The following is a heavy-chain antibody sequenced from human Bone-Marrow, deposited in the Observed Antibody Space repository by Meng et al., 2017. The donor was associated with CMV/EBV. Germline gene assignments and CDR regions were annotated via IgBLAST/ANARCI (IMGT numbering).Heavy chain of an antibody. V-gene: IGHV3-20*04. CDR3: TRDIGGVGAY. CDR1: GFTFDDYG. D-gene: IGHD3-3*01. Sequence: GESLKISCAASGFTFDDYGMSWVRQAPGKGLEWVSGINWNGGSTGYADSVKGRFTISRDNAKNTMYLQMNSLKVEDTAIYYCTRDIGGVGAYWGQGPLVPVSS. J-gene: IGHJ4*02. CDR2: INWNGGST.